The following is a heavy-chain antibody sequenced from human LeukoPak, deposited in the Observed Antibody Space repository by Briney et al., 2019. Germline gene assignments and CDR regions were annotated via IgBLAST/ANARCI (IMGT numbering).Heavy chain of an antibody. J-gene: IGHJ4*02. D-gene: IGHD4-17*01. CDR2: LSGSDTYT. CDR1: GFTVSTKY. V-gene: IGHV3-23*01. CDR3: AKDTDYGDYFDY. Sequence: PGGSLRLSCAASGFTVSTKYMTWVRQAPGKGLEWVSALSGSDTYTYYADSVKGRFTISRDNSKNTMYLQMDSLRAEDTAVYYCAKDTDYGDYFDYWGQGTLVTVSS.